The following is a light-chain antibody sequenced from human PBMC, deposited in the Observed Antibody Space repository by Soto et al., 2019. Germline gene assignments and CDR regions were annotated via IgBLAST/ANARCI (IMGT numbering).Light chain of an antibody. Sequence: QSVLTQPPSVSEAPRQRVTICCSGSSSNIGNNAVNWYQQLPGKAPKLLIYYDDLLPSGVSDRFSGYKSGTSASLAISGLQSEDEADYYCAAWDDSLNGVVFGGGTKLTVL. CDR3: AAWDDSLNGVV. J-gene: IGLJ2*01. V-gene: IGLV1-36*01. CDR1: SSNIGNNA. CDR2: YDD.